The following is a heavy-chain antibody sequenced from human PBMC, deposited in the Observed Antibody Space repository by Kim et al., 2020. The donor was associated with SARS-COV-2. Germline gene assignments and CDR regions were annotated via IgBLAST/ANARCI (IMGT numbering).Heavy chain of an antibody. D-gene: IGHD3-22*01. CDR3: ARYDSSTYSFAFDL. J-gene: IGHJ2*01. Sequence: GALRLSCAASGFTLTTCSMNWVRQAPGKGLEWVSSISSSGSFIYYADSVKGRFTISRDIAKNSLHLQMDSLRAEDTAVYYCARYDSSTYSFAFDLWGRG. CDR1: GFTLTTCS. CDR2: ISSSGSFI. V-gene: IGHV3-21*01.